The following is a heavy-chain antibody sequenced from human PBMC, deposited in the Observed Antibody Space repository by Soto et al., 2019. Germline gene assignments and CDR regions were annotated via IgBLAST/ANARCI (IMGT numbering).Heavy chain of an antibody. V-gene: IGHV1-2*04. CDR3: ARAYSNYEVWFDP. CDR1: GYTFTGYY. J-gene: IGHJ5*02. D-gene: IGHD4-4*01. CDR2: INPNSGGT. Sequence: QVQLVQSGAEVKKPGASVKVSCKASGYTFTGYYMHWVRQAPGQGLEWMGWINPNSGGTNYAQKFQGWVTMTRDTSTSTAYMELSRLRSDDTAVYYCARAYSNYEVWFDPWGQGTLVTVSS.